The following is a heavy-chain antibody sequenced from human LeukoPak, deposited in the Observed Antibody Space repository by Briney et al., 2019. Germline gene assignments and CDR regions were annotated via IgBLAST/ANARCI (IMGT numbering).Heavy chain of an antibody. CDR2: ISRNGGT. Sequence: SETLSLTCAVYGGSFSDFYWSWIRQPTGKGLEWVGEISRNGGTNYNPSLQSRVTISIDTSKNQFSLKLTSVTPADTAVYYCARIFRLRGSIDPGSSGPFDYWGQGTLVTVSS. CDR3: ARIFRLRGSIDPGSSGPFDY. D-gene: IGHD4-17*01. J-gene: IGHJ4*02. CDR1: GGSFSDFY. V-gene: IGHV4-34*01.